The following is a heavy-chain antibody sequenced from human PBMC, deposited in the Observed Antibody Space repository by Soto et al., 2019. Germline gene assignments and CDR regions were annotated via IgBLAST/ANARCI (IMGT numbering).Heavy chain of an antibody. D-gene: IGHD6-13*01. CDR1: GFTFSDYY. CDR3: AKSTIQTYSSSWYSYYYYYMDV. V-gene: IGHV3-11*06. Sequence: PGGSLRLSCAASGFTFSDYYMSWIRQAPGKGLEWVSYISSNSSYTNYADSVKGRFTISRDNSKNTLYLQMNSLRAEDTAVYYCAKSTIQTYSSSWYSYYYYYMDVWGKGTTVTVSS. J-gene: IGHJ6*03. CDR2: ISSNSSYT.